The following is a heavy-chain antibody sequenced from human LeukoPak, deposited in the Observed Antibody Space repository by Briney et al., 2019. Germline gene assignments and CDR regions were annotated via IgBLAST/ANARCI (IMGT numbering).Heavy chain of an antibody. CDR1: GGSISSGGYY. CDR3: ARGCPERRTTVVTSDY. Sequence: SQTLSLTCTVSGGSISSGGYYWSWIRQHPGKGLEWIGYIYYSGSTYYNPPLKSRVTMSVDTSKNQFSLKLSSVTAADTAVYYCARGCPERRTTVVTSDYWGQGTLVTVSS. V-gene: IGHV4-31*03. CDR2: IYYSGST. J-gene: IGHJ4*02. D-gene: IGHD4-23*01.